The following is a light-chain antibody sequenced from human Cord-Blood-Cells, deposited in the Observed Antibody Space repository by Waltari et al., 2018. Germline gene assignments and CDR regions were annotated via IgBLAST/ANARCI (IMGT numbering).Light chain of an antibody. CDR2: DAS. J-gene: IGKJ4*01. V-gene: IGKV1-33*01. CDR3: QQYDNLPG. CDR1: QDISNY. Sequence: DLQLTHSPSSLSASVGDRVTITCQASQDISNYLNRYQQKPGKAPKPLIYDASNLETGGPSRFSGSGSGTDFTFTISSLQPEDIATYYCQQYDNLPGFGGGTKVEIK.